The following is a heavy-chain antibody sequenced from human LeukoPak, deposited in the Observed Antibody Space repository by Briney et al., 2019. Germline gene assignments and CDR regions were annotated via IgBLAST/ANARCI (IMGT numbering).Heavy chain of an antibody. CDR3: ATPLWFGELWGAFDY. J-gene: IGHJ4*02. CDR1: GFTFRSYA. V-gene: IGHV3-23*01. D-gene: IGHD3-10*01. CDR2: IGSSGGSP. Sequence: GGSLRLSCAASGFTFRSYAMNWVRQAPGKGLEWVSAIGSSGGSPYYSDSVKGRFTVSRDNSKNTLYLQMTSLRAEDTAVYYCATPLWFGELWGAFDYWGQGTLVTVSS.